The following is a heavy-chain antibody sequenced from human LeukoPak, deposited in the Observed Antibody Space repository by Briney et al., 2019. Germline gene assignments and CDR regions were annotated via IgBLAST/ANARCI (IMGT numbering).Heavy chain of an antibody. CDR2: INGDGDTT. CDR3: ARALTD. Sequence: GESLRLSCAASGFTFSSSWMHWVRQVPGKGLVWVSYINGDGDTTSYADSVKGRFTISRDNAKNTLYLQMSSLRAEDTAAYYCARALTDWGQGTLVTVSS. J-gene: IGHJ4*02. CDR1: GFTFSSSW. V-gene: IGHV3-74*01.